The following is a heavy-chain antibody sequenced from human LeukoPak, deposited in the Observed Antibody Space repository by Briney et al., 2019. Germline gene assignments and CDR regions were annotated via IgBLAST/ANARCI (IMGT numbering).Heavy chain of an antibody. CDR3: ARVDTSGDVLVAFDI. J-gene: IGHJ3*02. Sequence: SETLSLTCTVSGGSISGYYWSWIRQPPGKGLEWIGYIYYSGSTNYNPSLKSRVTISVDTSKNQFSLKLSSVTAADTAVYYCARVDTSGDVLVAFDIWGQGTMVTVSS. V-gene: IGHV4-59*01. CDR1: GGSISGYY. D-gene: IGHD2-2*01. CDR2: IYYSGST.